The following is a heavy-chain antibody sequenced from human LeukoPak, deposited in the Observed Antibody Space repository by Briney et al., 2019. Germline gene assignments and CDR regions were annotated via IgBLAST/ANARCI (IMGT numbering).Heavy chain of an antibody. Sequence: GGSLKISCKGSGYSFTSYWIGWVRQMPGKGLEWMGIIYPGDSDTGYSPSFQGQVTISADKSISTAYLQWSSLKASDTAMYYCARQSLSLYYYDSSGYYTGDAFDIWGQGTMVTVSS. CDR3: ARQSLSLYYYDSSGYYTGDAFDI. V-gene: IGHV5-51*01. CDR1: GYSFTSYW. D-gene: IGHD3-22*01. J-gene: IGHJ3*02. CDR2: IYPGDSDT.